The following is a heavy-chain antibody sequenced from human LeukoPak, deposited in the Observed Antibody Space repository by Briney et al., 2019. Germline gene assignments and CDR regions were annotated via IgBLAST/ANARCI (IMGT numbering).Heavy chain of an antibody. Sequence: PGGSLRLSCAASGFTFSSYSMNWVRQAPGKGLEWVSSISSSSSYIYYADSVKGRFTISRDNSKNTLYLQMNSLRAEDTAVYYCPKGTVADYWGQGTLVTVSS. CDR1: GFTFSSYS. D-gene: IGHD4-23*01. J-gene: IGHJ4*02. CDR2: ISSSSSYI. CDR3: PKGTVADY. V-gene: IGHV3-21*04.